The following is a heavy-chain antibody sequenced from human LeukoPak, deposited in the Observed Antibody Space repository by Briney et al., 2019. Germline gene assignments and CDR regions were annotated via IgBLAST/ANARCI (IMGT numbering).Heavy chain of an antibody. CDR3: AIGIVGAGADAFDI. D-gene: IGHD1-26*01. V-gene: IGHV1-8*03. CDR1: GYTFTSYD. Sequence: ASVKVSCKASGYTFTSYDINWVRQATGQGLEWMGWKNPNSGNTGYAQKFQGRVTITRNTSISTAYMELSSLRSEDTAVYYCAIGIVGAGADAFDIWGQGTMVTVSS. CDR2: KNPNSGNT. J-gene: IGHJ3*02.